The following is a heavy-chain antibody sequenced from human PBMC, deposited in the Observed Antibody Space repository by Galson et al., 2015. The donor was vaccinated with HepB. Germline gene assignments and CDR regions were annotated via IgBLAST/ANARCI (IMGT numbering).Heavy chain of an antibody. CDR2: IYRGAST. CDR1: GFTVRGNY. V-gene: IGHV3-66*01. Sequence: SLRLSCAVSGFTVRGNYMSWVRQAPGKGLELVSVIYRGASTYYADSVKGRFTISRDSSKNTLFLQMNGLRAEDTAVYYCASLCGGDCSFYWFFNLWGRGTLVTVSS. J-gene: IGHJ2*01. D-gene: IGHD2-21*01. CDR3: ASLCGGDCSFYWFFNL.